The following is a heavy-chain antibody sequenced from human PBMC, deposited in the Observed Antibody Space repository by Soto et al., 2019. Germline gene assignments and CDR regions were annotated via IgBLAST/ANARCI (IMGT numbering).Heavy chain of an antibody. Sequence: GGSLRLSCTASGFTFGDYAMSWFRQAPGKGLEWVGFIRSKAYGGTTEYDASVKGRFTISRDDSKSIAYLQMNSLKTEDTAVYYCTIYYYGSGSYYNFPYYYYGMDVWGQGTTVTVSS. CDR1: GFTFGDYA. J-gene: IGHJ6*02. CDR3: TIYYYGSGSYYNFPYYYYGMDV. CDR2: IRSKAYGGTT. D-gene: IGHD3-10*01. V-gene: IGHV3-49*03.